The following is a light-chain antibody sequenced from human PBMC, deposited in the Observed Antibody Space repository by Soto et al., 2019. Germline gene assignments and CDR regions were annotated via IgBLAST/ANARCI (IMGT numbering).Light chain of an antibody. CDR3: QKYNTAPAT. V-gene: IGKV1-27*01. J-gene: IGKJ5*01. CDR1: QGIGSS. Sequence: DIQMTQSPPSLSASVGDRVTITCRASQGIGSSLAWYQQKPGTVPKLLIYSASTLQSGVPSRFSGSGSGTDFTLTISSLQPEDVAAYYCQKYNTAPATFGQGTRLEIK. CDR2: SAS.